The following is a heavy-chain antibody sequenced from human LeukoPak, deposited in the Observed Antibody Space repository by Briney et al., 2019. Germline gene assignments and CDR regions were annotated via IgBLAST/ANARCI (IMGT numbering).Heavy chain of an antibody. D-gene: IGHD5-18*01. V-gene: IGHV3-53*01. CDR3: ARAGYSNYFDY. CDR1: GFTVSSNY. CDR2: IYSGGST. J-gene: IGHJ4*02. Sequence: GGSLRLSCAASGFTVSSNYMSWVRQAPGKGLEWVSVIYSGGSTYYADSVKGRFTISRDNSKHTLYLQMNSLRAEDTAVYYCARAGYSNYFDYWGQGTLVTVSS.